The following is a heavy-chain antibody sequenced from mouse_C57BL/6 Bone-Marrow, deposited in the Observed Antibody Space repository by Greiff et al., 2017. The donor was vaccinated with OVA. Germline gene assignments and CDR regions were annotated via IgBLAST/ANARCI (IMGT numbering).Heavy chain of an antibody. Sequence: VMLVESGAELARPGASVKLSCKASGYTFTSYGISWVKQRTGQGLEWIGEIYPRSGNTYYNEKFKGKATLTADKSSSTAYMELRSLTSEDSEVYFCARKHYGNYLYYFDYWGQGTTLTVSS. J-gene: IGHJ2*01. D-gene: IGHD2-1*01. CDR3: ARKHYGNYLYYFDY. CDR2: IYPRSGNT. CDR1: GYTFTSYG. V-gene: IGHV1-81*01.